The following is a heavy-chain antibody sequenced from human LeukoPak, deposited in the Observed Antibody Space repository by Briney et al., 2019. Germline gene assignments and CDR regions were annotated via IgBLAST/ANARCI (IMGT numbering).Heavy chain of an antibody. CDR3: AKDRIYADGLWDFDY. CDR2: ILTSGGT. D-gene: IGHD3-10*01. J-gene: IGHJ4*02. Sequence: PGGSLRLSCTASGFXFSTYTISWVREAPGEGLKWVSGILTSGGTYYADSVKGRFTISRDNSKNTLYLQMNSLRADDTAVYYCAKDRIYADGLWDFDYWGQGTLVTVSS. CDR1: GFXFSTYT. V-gene: IGHV3-23*01.